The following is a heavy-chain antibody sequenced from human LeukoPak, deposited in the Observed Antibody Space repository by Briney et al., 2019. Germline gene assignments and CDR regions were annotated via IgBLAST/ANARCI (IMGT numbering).Heavy chain of an antibody. CDR3: ARDVLEYSSSSGIDP. Sequence: PGGSLRLSCAASGFTFSSYAMHWVRQAPGKGLEWVAVISYDGSNKYYADSVKGRFTISRDNSKNTLYLQMNSLRAEDTAVYYCARDVLEYSSSSGIDPWGQGTLVTVSS. V-gene: IGHV3-30-3*01. CDR2: ISYDGSNK. J-gene: IGHJ5*02. CDR1: GFTFSSYA. D-gene: IGHD6-6*01.